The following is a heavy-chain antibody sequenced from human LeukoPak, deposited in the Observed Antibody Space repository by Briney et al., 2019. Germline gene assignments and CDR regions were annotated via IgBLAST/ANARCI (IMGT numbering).Heavy chain of an antibody. CDR1: GFTFQYYA. CDR3: AKGLGVASLIVDALDM. V-gene: IGHV3-9*03. CDR2: ITWNSGSV. Sequence: GGSLRLSCAASGFTFQYYAMHWVRQVPGKGLEWVSGITWNSGSVLYADSVRGRFTISRDNAKNSLYLQMNSLRPEDMSFYYCAKGLGVASLIVDALDMWGQGTMVTV. D-gene: IGHD3/OR15-3a*01. J-gene: IGHJ3*02.